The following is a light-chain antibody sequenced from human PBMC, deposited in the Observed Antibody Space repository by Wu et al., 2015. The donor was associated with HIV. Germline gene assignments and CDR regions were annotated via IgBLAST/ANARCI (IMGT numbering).Light chain of an antibody. V-gene: IGKV1-5*03. J-gene: IGKJ1*01. Sequence: DIQMTQSPSTLSASVGDRVTITCRASQDVSDWLAWYQQKPGKAPKVLISRVSTLESGVPSRFSGSGYGTEFSLTITSLQPDDFATYYCQKYNTAPWTFGQGTKVEMK. CDR1: QDVSDW. CDR3: QKYNTAPWT. CDR2: RVS.